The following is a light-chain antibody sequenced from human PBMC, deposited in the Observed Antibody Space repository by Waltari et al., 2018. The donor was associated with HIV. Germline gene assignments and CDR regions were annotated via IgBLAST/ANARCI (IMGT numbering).Light chain of an antibody. Sequence: DIQMTQSPSSLSGSVGERVTITCQASQDINNYLNWYQQKPGKAPKVLIYKASSLESGVPSRFSGVGSGTEFTLTISSLQPDDFATYYCQQYHKFPLTFGGGTKVEIK. CDR3: QQYHKFPLT. J-gene: IGKJ4*01. V-gene: IGKV1-5*03. CDR2: KAS. CDR1: QDINNY.